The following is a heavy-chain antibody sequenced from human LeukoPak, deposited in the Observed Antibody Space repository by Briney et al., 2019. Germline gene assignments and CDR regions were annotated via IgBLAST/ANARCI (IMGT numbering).Heavy chain of an antibody. CDR2: IYYSGGA. V-gene: IGHV4-30-4*07. CDR3: ARDAGYY. J-gene: IGHJ4*02. CDR1: GDSFSSASYS. D-gene: IGHD5-12*01. Sequence: SETLSLTCAVSGDSFSSASYSWTWIRQPPGKGLEWIGYIYYSGGAYYSPSLKSRVTMSVDTSKNHFSLKLSSVTAADTAVYYCARDAGYYWGQGTLVTVSS.